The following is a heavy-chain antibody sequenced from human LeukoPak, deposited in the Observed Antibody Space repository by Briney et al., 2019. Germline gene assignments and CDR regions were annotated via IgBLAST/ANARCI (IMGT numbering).Heavy chain of an antibody. CDR1: GGSISSYY. V-gene: IGHV4-4*07. Sequence: SETLSLTCTVSGGSISSYYWIWIRQPAGKGLEWIGRIYTSGSTNYNPSLKSRVTMSVDTSKNQFSLKLSSVTAADTAVYYCARDLPYYYGSGSTQDYYYMDVWGKGTTVTVSS. D-gene: IGHD3-10*01. J-gene: IGHJ6*03. CDR2: IYTSGST. CDR3: ARDLPYYYGSGSTQDYYYMDV.